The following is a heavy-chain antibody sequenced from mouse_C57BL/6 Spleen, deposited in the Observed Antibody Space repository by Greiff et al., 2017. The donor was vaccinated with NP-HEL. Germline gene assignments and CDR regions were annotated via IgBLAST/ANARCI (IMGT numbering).Heavy chain of an antibody. J-gene: IGHJ2*01. D-gene: IGHD2-1*01. Sequence: EVKLEESGGDLVKPGGSLKLSCAASGFTFSSYGMSWVRQTPDKRLEWVATISSGGSYTYYPDSVKGRFTISRDNAKNTLYLQMSSLKSEDTAMYYCARLGGNYGFDYWGQGTTLTVSS. CDR1: GFTFSSYG. CDR2: ISSGGSYT. CDR3: ARLGGNYGFDY. V-gene: IGHV5-6*02.